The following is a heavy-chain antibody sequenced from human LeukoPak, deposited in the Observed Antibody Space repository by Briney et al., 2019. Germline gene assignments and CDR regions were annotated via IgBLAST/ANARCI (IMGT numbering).Heavy chain of an antibody. J-gene: IGHJ4*02. Sequence: GGSLRLSCAASGFTFSSYSMNWVRQAPGKGLEWVSSISSSSSYIYYADSVKGRFTISRDNAKNPLYLQMNSLRAEDTAVYYCARATMVRGVTPHFGYWGQGTLVTVSS. CDR2: ISSSSSYI. D-gene: IGHD3-10*01. CDR3: ARATMVRGVTPHFGY. V-gene: IGHV3-21*01. CDR1: GFTFSSYS.